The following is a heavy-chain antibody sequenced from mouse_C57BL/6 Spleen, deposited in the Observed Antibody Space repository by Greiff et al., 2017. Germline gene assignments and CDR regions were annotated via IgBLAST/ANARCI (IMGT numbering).Heavy chain of an antibody. CDR3: ARWLFYYAYPY. CDR1: GYTFTDYY. D-gene: IGHD2-2*01. J-gene: IGHJ3*01. V-gene: IGHV1-26*01. Sequence: VQLQQSGPELVKPGASVKISCKASGYTFTDYYMNWVKQSHGKSLEWIGDINPNNGGTSYNQKFKGKATLTVDKSSSTAYMELRSLTSEDSAVYYCARWLFYYAYPYWGQGTLVTVSA. CDR2: INPNNGGT.